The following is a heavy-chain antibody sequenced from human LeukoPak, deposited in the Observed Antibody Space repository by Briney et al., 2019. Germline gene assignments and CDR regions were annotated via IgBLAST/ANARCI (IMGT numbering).Heavy chain of an antibody. CDR3: ARLRPEIY. CDR1: GFTFSSYA. D-gene: IGHD5-24*01. Sequence: PGGSLTLSCAASGFTFSSYAMSWIRQPPGKGLEWIGSIHYSGSTYYNPSLKRRVTISVDTSKNQFSLKLSAVTAADTAVYYCARLRPEIYWGQGTLVSVSS. V-gene: IGHV4-39*01. J-gene: IGHJ4*02. CDR2: IHYSGST.